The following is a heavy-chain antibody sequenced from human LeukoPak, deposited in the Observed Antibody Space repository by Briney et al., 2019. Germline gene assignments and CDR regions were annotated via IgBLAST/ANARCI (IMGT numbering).Heavy chain of an antibody. CDR3: ARDSYYYDSSGSDY. Sequence: ASVKVSCKASGYTFTSYGISWVRQAPGQGLEWMGWISAYNGNTNYAQKLQGRVTMTTDTSTSTAYMELRSLRSDDTAVYCCARDSYYYDSSGSDYWGRGTLVTVTS. V-gene: IGHV1-18*01. CDR2: ISAYNGNT. D-gene: IGHD3-22*01. J-gene: IGHJ4*02. CDR1: GYTFTSYG.